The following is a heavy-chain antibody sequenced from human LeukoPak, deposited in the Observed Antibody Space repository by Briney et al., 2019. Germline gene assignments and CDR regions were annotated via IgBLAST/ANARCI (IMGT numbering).Heavy chain of an antibody. D-gene: IGHD2/OR15-2a*01. CDR3: ARGFCEDCPGAFDI. Sequence: SQTLSLTCVISGDSVSGNRVAWNCIRQSPSRGLECLGRTYHRSKWYSDYAPVVKSRITTKPDTSTNQFSLQLDSVSPDDTAVYYCARGFCEDCPGAFDIWGQGTVVTVSS. CDR2: TYHRSKWYS. CDR1: GDSVSGNRVA. V-gene: IGHV6-1*01. J-gene: IGHJ3*02.